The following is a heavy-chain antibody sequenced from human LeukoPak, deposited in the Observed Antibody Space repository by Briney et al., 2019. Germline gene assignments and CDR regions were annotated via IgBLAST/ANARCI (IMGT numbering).Heavy chain of an antibody. CDR1: GYTFTNYW. CDR3: ARLVKSQQLAADWFDP. D-gene: IGHD6-13*01. V-gene: IGHV5-51*01. Sequence: GESLKISCKTSGYTFTNYWIGWVRQMPGKGLEWMGIIYPGDSDTRYSPSFQGQITISADKSISTAYLQWSSLKASDTAMYYCARLVKSQQLAADWFDPWGQGTLVTVSS. CDR2: IYPGDSDT. J-gene: IGHJ5*02.